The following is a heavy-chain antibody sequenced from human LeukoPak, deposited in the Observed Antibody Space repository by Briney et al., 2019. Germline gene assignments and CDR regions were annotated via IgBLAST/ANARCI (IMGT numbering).Heavy chain of an antibody. D-gene: IGHD3-9*01. CDR1: GYTFTSYG. CDR2: ISAYNGNT. Sequence: ASVKVSCKASGYTFTSYGISWVRHAPGQGLEWMGWISAYNGNTNYAQKLQGRVTMTTDTSTSTAYMELRSLRSDDTAVYYCARGSPLWFRDAFDIWGQGTMVTVSS. J-gene: IGHJ3*02. CDR3: ARGSPLWFRDAFDI. V-gene: IGHV1-18*01.